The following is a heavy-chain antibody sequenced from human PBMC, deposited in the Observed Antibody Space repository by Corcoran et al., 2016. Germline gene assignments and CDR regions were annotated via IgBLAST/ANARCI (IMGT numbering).Heavy chain of an antibody. J-gene: IGHJ5*02. CDR2: IYWNDDK. Sequence: QITLKESGPTLVKPTQTLTLTCTFSGFSLSTSGVGVGWIRQPPGKALEWLALIYWNDDKRYSPSLKSRLTITKDTSKNQVVLTMTNMDPVDTATYYCAYRLLGYCTNGVCVPGRWFDPWGQGTLVTVSS. V-gene: IGHV2-5*01. D-gene: IGHD2-8*01. CDR1: GFSLSTSGVG. CDR3: AYRLLGYCTNGVCVPGRWFDP.